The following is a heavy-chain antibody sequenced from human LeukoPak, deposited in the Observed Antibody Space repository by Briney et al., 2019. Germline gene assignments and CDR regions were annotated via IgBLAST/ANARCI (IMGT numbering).Heavy chain of an antibody. J-gene: IGHJ6*03. CDR1: GGSISSSSYY. Sequence: PSETLSLTCTVSGGSISSSSYYWGWIRQPPGKGLEWIGSIDYSGSTYYNPSLKSRVTISVDTSKNQTSLKVSSVTAADTTVYYCARAPERWYSYGSYTYYYMDVWGKGTTVTVSS. D-gene: IGHD5-18*01. CDR2: IDYSGST. CDR3: ARAPERWYSYGSYTYYYMDV. V-gene: IGHV4-39*07.